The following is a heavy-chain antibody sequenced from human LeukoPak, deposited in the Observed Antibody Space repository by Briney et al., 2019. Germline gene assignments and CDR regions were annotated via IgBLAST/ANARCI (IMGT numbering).Heavy chain of an antibody. CDR3: ARSYGDYRQYWYFDL. CDR1: GFTVSSNY. CDR2: IYSGGST. Sequence: PGGSLRLSCAASGFTVSSNYVSWVRQAPGKGLEWVSVIYSGGSTYYADSVKGRFTISRDNSKNTLYLQMNSLRAEDTAVYYCARSYGDYRQYWYFDLWGRGTLVTVSS. D-gene: IGHD4-17*01. V-gene: IGHV3-53*01. J-gene: IGHJ2*01.